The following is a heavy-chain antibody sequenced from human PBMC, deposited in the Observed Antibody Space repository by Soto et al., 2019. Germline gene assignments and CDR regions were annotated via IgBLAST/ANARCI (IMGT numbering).Heavy chain of an antibody. CDR2: IIGIGDKA. V-gene: IGHV3-23*01. J-gene: IGHJ4*02. Sequence: EVQLLEAGGGLVQPGGSLRLSCAASGFSFRDYGMSWVRQAPGKGLEWLSAIIGIGDKAYYADSVRGRFTISRDNSKNTLYLQLNDLGAEDTAIYYSAKDYDYGDSLPFDYWGQGTLVTVSS. D-gene: IGHD4-17*01. CDR3: AKDYDYGDSLPFDY. CDR1: GFSFRDYG.